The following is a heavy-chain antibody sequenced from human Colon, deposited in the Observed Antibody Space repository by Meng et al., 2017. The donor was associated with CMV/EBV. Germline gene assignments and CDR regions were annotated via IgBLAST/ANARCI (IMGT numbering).Heavy chain of an antibody. CDR1: GGSLSGYY. Sequence: YGGSLSGYYWSWIRQPPGKGLEWIGEINHSGSTSYNPSLKSRVTISVDTSKNQFSLKLSSVTAADTAVYYCARPQTPYSSSWYPHFDLWGRGTLVTVSS. CDR3: ARPQTPYSSSWYPHFDL. V-gene: IGHV4-34*01. D-gene: IGHD6-13*01. J-gene: IGHJ2*01. CDR2: INHSGST.